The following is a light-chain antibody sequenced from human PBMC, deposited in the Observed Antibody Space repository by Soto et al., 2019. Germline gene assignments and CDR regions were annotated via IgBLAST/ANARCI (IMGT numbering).Light chain of an antibody. V-gene: IGKV3-20*01. CDR2: GSP. Sequence: ELLFTQCPATPSLPPGERSTLSCRASQSVSRTHLSWYQQIPGQAPRLPIYGSPSSPTAVLDRFRGSGSGTHFTLTVSKXEPEDFAVYYLPQYGSSRGAFGQGTQV. J-gene: IGKJ1*01. CDR3: PQYGSSRGA. CDR1: QSVSRTH.